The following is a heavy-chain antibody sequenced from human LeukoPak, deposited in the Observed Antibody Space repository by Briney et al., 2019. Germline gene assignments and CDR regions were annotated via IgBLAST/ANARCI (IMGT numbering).Heavy chain of an antibody. D-gene: IGHD4-17*01. J-gene: IGHJ4*02. Sequence: SETLSLTCTVSGYSISNTYYWGWIRQPPGKGPEWIGTVYYSGSTYHKPSLNSRVTISVDTSKNQFSLKLSPVTAADTAVYYCARDLGYGDYVNFDYWGQGTLVTVSS. V-gene: IGHV4-38-2*02. CDR3: ARDLGYGDYVNFDY. CDR2: VYYSGST. CDR1: GYSISNTYY.